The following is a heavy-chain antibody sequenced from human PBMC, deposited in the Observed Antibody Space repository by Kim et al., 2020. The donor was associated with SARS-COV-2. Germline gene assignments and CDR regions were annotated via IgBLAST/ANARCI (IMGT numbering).Heavy chain of an antibody. D-gene: IGHD2-2*01. CDR3: ARPYCSSTSCYSFDYYGMDV. J-gene: IGHJ6*02. Sequence: SVKVSCKASGGTFSSYAISWVRQAPGQGLEWMGGIIPIFGTANYAQKFQGRVTITADESTSTAYMELSSLRSEDTAVYYCARPYCSSTSCYSFDYYGMDVWGQGTTVTVSS. CDR1: GGTFSSYA. V-gene: IGHV1-69*13. CDR2: IIPIFGTA.